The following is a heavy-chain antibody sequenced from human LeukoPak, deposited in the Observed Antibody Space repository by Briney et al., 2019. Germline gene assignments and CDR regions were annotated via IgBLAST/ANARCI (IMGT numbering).Heavy chain of an antibody. CDR3: ARENYYDSSGNPYYGMDV. CDR2: MNPNSGNT. CDR1: GYTFTSYD. D-gene: IGHD3-22*01. V-gene: IGHV1-8*01. J-gene: IGHJ6*02. Sequence: ASVKVSCKASGYTFTSYDIIWVRQATGQGLEWMGWMNPNSGNTGYAQKFQGRVTMTRNTSISTAYMELSSLRSEDTAVYYCARENYYDSSGNPYYGMDVWGQGTTVTVSS.